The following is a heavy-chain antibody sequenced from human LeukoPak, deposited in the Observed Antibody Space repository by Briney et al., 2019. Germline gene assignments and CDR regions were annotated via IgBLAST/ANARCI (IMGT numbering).Heavy chain of an antibody. D-gene: IGHD5-18*01. CDR2: ISYDGSNK. J-gene: IGHJ4*02. Sequence: GRSLRLSCAASGFTFSSYGMHWVRQAPGKGLEWVAVISYDGSNKYYADSVKGRFTISRDNSKNTLYLQMNSPRAEDTAVYYCAKDLESGYSYGQDYWGQGTLVTVSS. V-gene: IGHV3-30*18. CDR1: GFTFSSYG. CDR3: AKDLESGYSYGQDY.